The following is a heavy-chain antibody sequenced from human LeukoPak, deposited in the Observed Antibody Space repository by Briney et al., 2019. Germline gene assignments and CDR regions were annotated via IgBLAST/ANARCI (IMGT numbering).Heavy chain of an antibody. CDR1: GYTFISYA. CDR3: ARDLNYQPSSWYQNDAFDI. V-gene: IGHV7-4-1*02. J-gene: IGHJ3*02. D-gene: IGHD6-13*01. CDR2: INTNTANP. Sequence: GASVKVSCKASGYTFISYAMNWVRQAPGQGLEWMGWINTNTANPTYAQGFTGRFVFSLDTSVSTAYLQISSLKAEDTAVYYCARDLNYQPSSWYQNDAFDIWGQGTMVTVSS.